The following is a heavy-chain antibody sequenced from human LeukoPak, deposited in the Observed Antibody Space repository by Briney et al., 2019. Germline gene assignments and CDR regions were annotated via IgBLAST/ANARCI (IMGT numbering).Heavy chain of an antibody. CDR2: INHSGST. D-gene: IGHD2-15*01. CDR1: GGSFSGYY. V-gene: IGHV4-34*01. Sequence: SETLSLTCAVYGGSFSGYYWSWIRQPPGKGLEWIGEINHSGSTNYNPSLKSRVTISVDTSKNQFSLKRSSVTAADTAVYYRARPRTNYCSGGSCYSGWFDPWGQGTLVTVSS. CDR3: ARPRTNYCSGGSCYSGWFDP. J-gene: IGHJ5*02.